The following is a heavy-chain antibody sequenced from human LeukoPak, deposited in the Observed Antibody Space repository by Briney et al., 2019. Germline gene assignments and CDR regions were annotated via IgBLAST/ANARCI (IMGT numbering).Heavy chain of an antibody. CDR2: IRSKAKSYAT. CDR3: TRMAAGGHDH. V-gene: IGHV3-73*01. Sequence: GGSLRLSCAASGFTFSDSDMHWVRQASGKGLEWVGRIRSKAKSYATAYGPSVKGRFTVSRDDSENTAYLQMNSLKTEDTAVYYCTRMAAGGHDHWGHGTLVTASS. CDR1: GFTFSDSD. J-gene: IGHJ4*01. D-gene: IGHD6-13*01.